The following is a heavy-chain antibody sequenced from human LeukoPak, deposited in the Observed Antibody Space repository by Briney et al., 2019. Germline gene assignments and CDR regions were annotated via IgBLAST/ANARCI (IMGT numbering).Heavy chain of an antibody. CDR3: ARDLSGWYTFDY. CDR2: ISYDGADK. CDR1: GFTFRSYA. J-gene: IGHJ4*02. D-gene: IGHD6-19*01. V-gene: IGHV3-30-3*01. Sequence: GKSLRLSCAASGFTFRSYAIHWVRQAPGKGLEWVAFISYDGADKYYADSVRGRFTISRDNFKNTLSLQVYSLRAEDTAVYYCARDLSGWYTFDYWGQGTVVTVSS.